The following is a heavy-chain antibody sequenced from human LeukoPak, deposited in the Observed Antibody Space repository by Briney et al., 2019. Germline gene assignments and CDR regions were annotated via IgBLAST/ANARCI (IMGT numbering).Heavy chain of an antibody. V-gene: IGHV1-2*02. Sequence: ASVKVSCKASGYSFATYEISWVRQAPGQGLEWMGWINPNSGGTNYAQKFQGRVTMTRDTSISTAYMELSRLRSDGTAVYYCARVRWFGDPNFDYWGQGTLVTVSS. CDR2: INPNSGGT. D-gene: IGHD3-10*01. J-gene: IGHJ4*02. CDR1: GYSFATYE. CDR3: ARVRWFGDPNFDY.